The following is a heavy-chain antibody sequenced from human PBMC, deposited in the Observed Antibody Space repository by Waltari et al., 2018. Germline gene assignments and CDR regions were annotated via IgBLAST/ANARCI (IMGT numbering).Heavy chain of an antibody. D-gene: IGHD5-18*01. CDR3: ASARDTAMVD. V-gene: IGHV1-69*06. CDR2: IIPIFGTA. CDR1: GGTFSSYA. J-gene: IGHJ4*02. Sequence: QVQLVQSGAEVKKPGSSVKVSCKASGGTFSSYAISWVRQAPGQGLEWMGGIIPIFGTANYTQKFQGRVTMTRNTSISTAYMELSSLRSEDTAVYYCASARDTAMVDWGQGTLVTVSS.